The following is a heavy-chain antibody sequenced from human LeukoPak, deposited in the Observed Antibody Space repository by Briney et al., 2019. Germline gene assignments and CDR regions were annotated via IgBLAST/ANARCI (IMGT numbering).Heavy chain of an antibody. CDR1: GFTFSSYA. CDR2: ISGSGGST. D-gene: IGHD1-26*01. V-gene: IGHV3-23*01. Sequence: GGSLRLSCAASGFTFSSYAMSWVRQAPGKGLEWVSAISGSGGSTYYADSVKGRFTISRDNSKNTLYLQMSSLRAEDTAVYYCAKVEGATSPYYYYGMDVWGQGTTVTVSS. J-gene: IGHJ6*02. CDR3: AKVEGATSPYYYYGMDV.